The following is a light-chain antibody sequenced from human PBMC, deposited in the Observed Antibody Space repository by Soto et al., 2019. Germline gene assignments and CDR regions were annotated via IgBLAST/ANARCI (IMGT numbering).Light chain of an antibody. V-gene: IGKV1-39*01. CDR1: QSIRRS. CDR3: QQSYNTPIT. CDR2: AAS. Sequence: DIQMTQSPSSLSASVADRVTITCRASQSIRRSLNWYQQKPGKAPNLLIYAASSLQTGVPSRFTGSGSGTDFTLTISSLQPEDFATYYCQQSYNTPITFGQGTRLEIK. J-gene: IGKJ5*01.